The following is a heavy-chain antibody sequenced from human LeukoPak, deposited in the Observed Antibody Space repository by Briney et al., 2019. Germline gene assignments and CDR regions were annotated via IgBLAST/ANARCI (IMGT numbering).Heavy chain of an antibody. D-gene: IGHD5-24*01. Sequence: PSDTLSLTCTVSGGSISSYYWSWIRQPTGNALEWMGRIYTSWSTNYNPSLNSRGTMSVDTSQNQFPLKLSYVTAADTAVYYCARDPRRDPGIDYWGQGTLVTVSS. CDR2: IYTSWST. CDR1: GGSISSYY. CDR3: ARDPRRDPGIDY. J-gene: IGHJ4*02. V-gene: IGHV4-4*07.